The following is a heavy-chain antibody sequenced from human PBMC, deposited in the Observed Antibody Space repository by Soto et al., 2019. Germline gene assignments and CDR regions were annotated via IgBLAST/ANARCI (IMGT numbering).Heavy chain of an antibody. CDR3: ARAPGRMMNALRYYYGLDV. J-gene: IGHJ6*02. D-gene: IGHD2-8*01. CDR2: IYHRGGT. V-gene: IGHV4-31*02. Sequence: QVQLQESGPGLVKPSETLSFTCNVSGGSISSGGYYWSWIRQLPGKGLEWIGYIYHRGGTYYNPAITSRITLSVDTPKTQFSLKMTSVTAADTAVYFCARAPGRMMNALRYYYGLDVWGQGTTVTVSS. CDR1: GGSISSGGYY.